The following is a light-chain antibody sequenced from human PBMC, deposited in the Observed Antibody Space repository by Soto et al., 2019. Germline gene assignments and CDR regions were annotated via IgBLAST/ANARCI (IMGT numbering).Light chain of an antibody. CDR2: AAS. J-gene: IGKJ4*01. Sequence: DIQITQSPSSLSSSVGDRVTMTCRAIQSISSYLNWYQQKPGKAPKLLIYAASSLQSGVPSRFSGSGSGTDFTLTISSLQPEDFATYYCQQSYSTPLTFGGGTKVDIK. CDR3: QQSYSTPLT. V-gene: IGKV1-39*01. CDR1: QSISSY.